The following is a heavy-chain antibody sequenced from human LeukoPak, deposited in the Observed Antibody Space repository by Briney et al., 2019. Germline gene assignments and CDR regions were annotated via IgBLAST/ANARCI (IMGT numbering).Heavy chain of an antibody. CDR3: AKDQGSGWFGGFDI. V-gene: IGHV3-30*18. D-gene: IGHD6-19*01. J-gene: IGHJ3*02. CDR2: ISDDGTTT. CDR1: GFTFSYYG. Sequence: GRSLRLSCEASGFTFSYYGIHWVRQAPDKGLEWVAVISDDGTTTSYADSVKGRITISRDNSKNTLYLEMNSLGADDTAVYYCAKDQGSGWFGGFDIWGQGTMATVSS.